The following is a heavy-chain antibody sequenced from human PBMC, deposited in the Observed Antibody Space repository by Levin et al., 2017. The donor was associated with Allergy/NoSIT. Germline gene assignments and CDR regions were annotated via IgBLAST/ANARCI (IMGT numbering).Heavy chain of an antibody. CDR3: AREPYSSSWYGYYFDY. D-gene: IGHD6-13*01. CDR1: GFTFSSYW. CDR2: IKQDGTEK. V-gene: IGHV3-7*01. J-gene: IGHJ4*02. Sequence: GESLKISCEASGFTFSSYWMSWVRQAPGKGLEWVANIKQDGTEKYYVDSVKGRFTISRDNAKNSLYVQMNSLRAEDTAVYYCAREPYSSSWYGYYFDYWGQGALVTVSS.